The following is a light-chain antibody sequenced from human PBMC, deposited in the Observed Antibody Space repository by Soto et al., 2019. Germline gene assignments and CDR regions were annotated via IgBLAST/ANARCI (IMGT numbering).Light chain of an antibody. CDR1: QSVSSSY. Sequence: EIVLTQSPGTVSLSPGERATLSCRAIQSVSSSYLAWYQQKPGQAPRLLIYGASSRATGIPDRFSGSGSGTDFTLTISRLEPEDFAVYYCQQYGSSPRITFGQGTRLEI. CDR3: QQYGSSPRIT. CDR2: GAS. V-gene: IGKV3-20*01. J-gene: IGKJ5*01.